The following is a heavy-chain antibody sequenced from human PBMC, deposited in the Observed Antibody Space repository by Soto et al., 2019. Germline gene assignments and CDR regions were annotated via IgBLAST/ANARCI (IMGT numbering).Heavy chain of an antibody. CDR2: IIPIFGTA. V-gene: IGHV1-69*06. CDR1: GGTFSSYA. D-gene: IGHD3-3*01. CDR3: ARDRVSDDFWSGYTPYYFDY. Sequence: QVQLVQSGAEVKKPGSSVKVSCKASGGTFSSYAISWVRQAPGQGLEWMGGIIPIFGTANYVQKFQGRVTITADKSTSTAYMELSSLRSEDTAVYYCARDRVSDDFWSGYTPYYFDYWGQGTLVTVSS. J-gene: IGHJ4*02.